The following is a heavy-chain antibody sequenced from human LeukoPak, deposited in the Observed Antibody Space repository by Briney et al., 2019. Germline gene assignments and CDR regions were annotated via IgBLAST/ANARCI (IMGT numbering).Heavy chain of an antibody. CDR3: ARGEDGTGDYRPTYFDS. CDR2: INHGGGT. CDR1: GGSFSDCF. Sequence: KPSETLSLTCAVYGGSFSDCFWNWIRQTPGKGLEWIGEINHGGGTNYNPSLKSRATISVDTSKKQFSLNLTSVTAADTAVYYCARGEDGTGDYRPTYFDSWSQGTLVTVSS. V-gene: IGHV4-34*01. D-gene: IGHD4-17*01. J-gene: IGHJ4*02.